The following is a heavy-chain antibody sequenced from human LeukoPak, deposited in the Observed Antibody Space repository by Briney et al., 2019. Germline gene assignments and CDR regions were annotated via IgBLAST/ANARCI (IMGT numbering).Heavy chain of an antibody. D-gene: IGHD3-10*01. Sequence: GGSLRLSCAASGFTFSSYWMSWVRQAPGKGLEWVANIKQDGSEKYYVDSVKGRFTISRDNAKNSLYLQMNSLRAEDTAVYYCARGKLVRGVIKPVDYWGQGTLVTVSS. J-gene: IGHJ4*02. CDR1: GFTFSSYW. CDR2: IKQDGSEK. V-gene: IGHV3-7*01. CDR3: ARGKLVRGVIKPVDY.